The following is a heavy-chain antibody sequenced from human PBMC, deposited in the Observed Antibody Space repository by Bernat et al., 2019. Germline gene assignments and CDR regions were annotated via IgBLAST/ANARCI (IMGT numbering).Heavy chain of an antibody. Sequence: QVQLVESGGGVVQPGRSLRLSCAASGFTFSSYAMHWVRQAPVKGLEWVAVISYDGSNKYYADSVKGRFTISRDNSKNTLYLQMNSLRAEDTAVYYCARDKSSGWPDPKYYFDYWGQGTLVTVSS. CDR3: ARDKSSGWPDPKYYFDY. CDR1: GFTFSSYA. V-gene: IGHV3-30-3*01. D-gene: IGHD6-19*01. J-gene: IGHJ4*02. CDR2: ISYDGSNK.